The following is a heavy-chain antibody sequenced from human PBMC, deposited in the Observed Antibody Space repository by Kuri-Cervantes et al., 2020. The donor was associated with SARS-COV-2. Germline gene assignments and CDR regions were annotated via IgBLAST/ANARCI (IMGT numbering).Heavy chain of an antibody. CDR1: GYSISSGYY. CDR2: IYHSGST. D-gene: IGHD3-3*01. V-gene: IGHV4-38-2*01. J-gene: IGHJ5*02. CDR3: ARHLITIFGVVIGLNWFDP. Sequence: SETLSLTCAVPGYSISSGYYWGWIRQPPGKGLEWIGSIYHSGSTYYNPSLKSRVTISVDTSKNQFSLKLSSVTAADTAVYYCARHLITIFGVVIGLNWFDPWGQGTLVTVSS.